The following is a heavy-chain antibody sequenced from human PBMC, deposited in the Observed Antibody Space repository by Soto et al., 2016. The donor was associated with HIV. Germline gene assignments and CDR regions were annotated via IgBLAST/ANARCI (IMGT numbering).Heavy chain of an antibody. CDR2: INHSGSS. CDR3: ARGVGLQGVFPDN. D-gene: IGHD3-10*01. CDR1: GGTFNGYF. J-gene: IGHJ4*02. V-gene: IGHV4-34*02. Sequence: QVQLQQWGAGLLKPSETLSLTCAVYGGTFNGYFWTWIRQPPGKGLEWIGEINHSGSSKYKSSLKSRVTMLVDTSKNQFSLKLNSVTAADTAVYYCARGVGLQGVFPDNWGQGILVTVAS.